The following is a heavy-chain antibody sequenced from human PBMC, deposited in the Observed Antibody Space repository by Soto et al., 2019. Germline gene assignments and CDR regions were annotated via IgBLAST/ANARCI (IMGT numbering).Heavy chain of an antibody. V-gene: IGHV3-23*01. D-gene: IGHD7-27*01. CDR1: GFTFNNYA. CDR2: ISDSGGSA. Sequence: EVQLLESGGGLVQPGGSLRLSCAASGFTFNNYAMSWVRQAPGKGLDWVSTISDSGGSAYYAASVKGRFTISRDASRNTIYLQMNSLRAGDTAVYYCAKEGSTGLYYFDYWGQGTLVTVSS. CDR3: AKEGSTGLYYFDY. J-gene: IGHJ4*02.